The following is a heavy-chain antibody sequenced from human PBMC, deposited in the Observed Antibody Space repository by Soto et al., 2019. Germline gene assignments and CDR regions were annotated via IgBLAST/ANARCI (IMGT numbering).Heavy chain of an antibody. CDR2: IHQSGIS. CDR3: ARSFGWYAFDQ. CDR1: SASIDNN. V-gene: IGHV4-4*02. Sequence: SETLSLTCAVSSASIDNNLNWVRQPPGKGLEWIGEIHQSGISYKNPSLKSRVTMSVEKSKNQFSLNLSSVTAADTAVYFCARSFGWYAFDQWGQGTLVTVSS. J-gene: IGHJ4*02. D-gene: IGHD6-19*01.